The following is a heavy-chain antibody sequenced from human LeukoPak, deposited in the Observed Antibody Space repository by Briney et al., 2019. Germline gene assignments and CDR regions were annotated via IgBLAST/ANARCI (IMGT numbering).Heavy chain of an antibody. V-gene: IGHV4-38-2*02. Sequence: SETLSLTCTVSGYSISSGYYWGWVRQPPGERLEWIGSIYHSGRTYYSPSLKSPVTISVDTSKNQFSLKLSSVTAADTAVYYCARDICGYNYGCFDSWGQGTLVTVSS. J-gene: IGHJ4*02. D-gene: IGHD5-18*01. CDR2: IYHSGRT. CDR1: GYSISSGYY. CDR3: ARDICGYNYGCFDS.